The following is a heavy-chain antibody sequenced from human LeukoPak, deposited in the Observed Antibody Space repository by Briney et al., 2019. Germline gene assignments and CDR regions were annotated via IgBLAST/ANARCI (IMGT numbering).Heavy chain of an antibody. CDR2: ISSSGSTI. D-gene: IGHD4-23*01. Sequence: PGGSLRLSCAASRFTVSSYEMNSVRQAPGKGLEWVSYISSSGSTIYYADSVKGRFTISRDNVKNSPYLQMNSLRAEDTAVYYCARYGRLGGNSFDYWGQGTLVTVSS. J-gene: IGHJ4*02. V-gene: IGHV3-48*03. CDR1: RFTVSSYE. CDR3: ARYGRLGGNSFDY.